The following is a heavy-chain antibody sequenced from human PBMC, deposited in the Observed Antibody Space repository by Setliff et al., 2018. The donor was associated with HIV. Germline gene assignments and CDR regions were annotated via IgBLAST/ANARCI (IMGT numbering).Heavy chain of an antibody. CDR3: ARGRYFSYGKTANLNYLDV. J-gene: IGHJ6*03. CDR2: IYYSGST. CDR1: GGSISSGGYY. V-gene: IGHV4-31*03. D-gene: IGHD1-26*01. Sequence: PSETLSLTCTVSGGSISSGGYYWSWIRQHPGKGLEWIGYIYYSGSTYSNPSLKSRVTISVDTSKDQFSLKLSSVTAADTAVYYCARGRYFSYGKTANLNYLDVWGKGTTVTVSS.